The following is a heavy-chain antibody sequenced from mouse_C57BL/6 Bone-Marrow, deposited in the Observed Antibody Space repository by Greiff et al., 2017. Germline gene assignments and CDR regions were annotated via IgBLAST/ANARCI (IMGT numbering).Heavy chain of an antibody. D-gene: IGHD1-1*01. CDR1: GYTFTSYW. CDR2: IYPGSGST. J-gene: IGHJ1*03. V-gene: IGHV1-55*01. Sequence: VQLQQPGAELVKPGASVKMSCKASGYTFTSYWITWVKQRPGQGLEWIGDIYPGSGSTNYNEKFQSKATLTVDTSSSTAYTQLRNLTSEDSAVYYCAIYYCGIYWYFDVWGTGTTVTVSS. CDR3: AIYYCGIYWYFDV.